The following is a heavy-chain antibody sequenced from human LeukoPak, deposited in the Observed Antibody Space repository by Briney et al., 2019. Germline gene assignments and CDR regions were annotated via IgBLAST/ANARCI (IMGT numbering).Heavy chain of an antibody. CDR2: IYYSGST. D-gene: IGHD2-2*01. V-gene: IGHV4-59*01. CDR3: ARGHQLLTYYYYYDMDV. J-gene: IGHJ6*04. Sequence: SETLSLTCTVSGGSISSYYWSWIRQPPGKGLEWIWYIYYSGSTNYNPSLKSRVTISVDTSKNQFSLKLSSVTAADTAVYYCARGHQLLTYYYYYDMDVWGRGTTVTVSS. CDR1: GGSISSYY.